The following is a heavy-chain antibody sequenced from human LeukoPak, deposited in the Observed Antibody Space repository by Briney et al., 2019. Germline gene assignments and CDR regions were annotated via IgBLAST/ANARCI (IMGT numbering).Heavy chain of an antibody. J-gene: IGHJ3*02. D-gene: IGHD2-2*01. CDR2: IYYSGTT. CDR1: GGSFSSSSYS. CDR3: ARSDCSSTSCYAFDI. Sequence: PSGTLSLTCTVSGGSFSSSSYSWGWIRQPPGKGLEWIGSIYYSGTTYYNPSLKSRVTISVDSSKNQFSLKLSSVTAADTAVYNCARSDCSSTSCYAFDIWGQGTMVTVSS. V-gene: IGHV4-39*01.